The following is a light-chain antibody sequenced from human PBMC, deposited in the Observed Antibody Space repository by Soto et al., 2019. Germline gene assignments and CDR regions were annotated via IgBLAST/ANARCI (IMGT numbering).Light chain of an antibody. J-gene: IGKJ2*01. Sequence: EIVLTQSPGTLSLSPGERATLSCRASQSVSSSYLAWYQKKPGQAPRLLIYGASSRATGITDRLSGSGSGTDFTLTISRLEPEDFAVYYCQQCGSSPVTFGQGTKLEIK. V-gene: IGKV3-20*01. CDR2: GAS. CDR1: QSVSSSY. CDR3: QQCGSSPVT.